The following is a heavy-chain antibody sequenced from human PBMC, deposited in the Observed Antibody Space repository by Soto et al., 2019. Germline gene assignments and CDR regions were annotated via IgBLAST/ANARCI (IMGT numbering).Heavy chain of an antibody. Sequence: QVQLVQSGAEVKKPGSSVKVSCKASGGTFSSYAISWVRQAPGQGLEWMGGIIPISGTANYAQKFQDRVTSTADESRSTAYMELSSLRSEDTAVDYCARSQGSSTSLEIYYYYYYGMDVWGQGTTVTVSS. CDR1: GGTFSSYA. CDR2: IIPISGTA. D-gene: IGHD2-2*01. V-gene: IGHV1-69*01. J-gene: IGHJ6*02. CDR3: ARSQGSSTSLEIYYYYYYGMDV.